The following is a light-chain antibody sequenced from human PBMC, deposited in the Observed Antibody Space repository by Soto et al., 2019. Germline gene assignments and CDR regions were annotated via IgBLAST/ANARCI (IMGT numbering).Light chain of an antibody. J-gene: IGLJ2*01. Sequence: QSVLTQPASVSGSPGQSITISCTGTSSDVGGYKYVSWYQQHPGKAPKLMISDGSNRPSGVSNRFSGSKSGNTASLTISGLQAEDEDDYHCSSYTSSSTVVFGGGTKLTVL. CDR2: DGS. CDR3: SSYTSSSTVV. V-gene: IGLV2-14*01. CDR1: SSDVGGYKY.